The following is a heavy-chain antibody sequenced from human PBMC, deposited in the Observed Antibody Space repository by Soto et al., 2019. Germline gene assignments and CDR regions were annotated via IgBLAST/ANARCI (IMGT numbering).Heavy chain of an antibody. CDR3: ASVPVALKSGWFGP. D-gene: IGHD6-6*01. Sequence: EVQLVESGGGLVKPGGSLRLSCAASGFTFSTYSMSWVRQAPARGLEWVSSISSATSYIYYAYSVKGRFTISRDNAKNSPYLQMNSLRAEDTAVYYCASVPVALKSGWFGPWGQGPLVTASS. V-gene: IGHV3-21*01. J-gene: IGHJ5*02. CDR1: GFTFSTYS. CDR2: ISSATSYI.